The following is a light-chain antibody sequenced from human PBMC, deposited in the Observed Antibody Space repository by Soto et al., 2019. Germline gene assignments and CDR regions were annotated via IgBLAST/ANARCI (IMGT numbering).Light chain of an antibody. CDR1: SSDVGGYKF. V-gene: IGLV2-14*01. Sequence: QSVLTQPASVSGSPGQAITISCTGTSSDVGGYKFVSWYRHHPGKAPQVMIYEVSNRPSGVSNRFSGSKSGNTASLTISGLQPEDEGDYYCSSYTSTSTPWVFGGGTKLTVL. CDR3: SSYTSTSTPWV. CDR2: EVS. J-gene: IGLJ3*02.